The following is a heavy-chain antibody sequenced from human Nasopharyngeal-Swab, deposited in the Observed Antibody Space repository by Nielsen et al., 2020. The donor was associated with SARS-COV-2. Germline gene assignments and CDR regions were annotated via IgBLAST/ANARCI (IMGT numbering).Heavy chain of an antibody. CDR2: VSSSSAYI. Sequence: GESLKISCAASGFTFSSYSMNWVRQAPGKGLEWVSSVSSSSAYIYYADSVKGRFTISRDSAKNSLYLQLNSLRAEDTAVYYCARDPLSSWQAIGNWYFDLWGRGTLVTVSS. CDR1: GFTFSSYS. CDR3: ARDPLSSWQAIGNWYFDL. D-gene: IGHD6-13*01. V-gene: IGHV3-21*01. J-gene: IGHJ2*01.